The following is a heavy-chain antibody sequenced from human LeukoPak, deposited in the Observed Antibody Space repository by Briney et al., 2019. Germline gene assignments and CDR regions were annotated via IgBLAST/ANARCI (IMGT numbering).Heavy chain of an antibody. CDR2: IYYSGST. Sequence: SETLSLTCTVSGGSISSYYWSWIRQPPGKGLEWIGYIYYSGSTNYNPSLKSRVTISVDTSKNQFSLKLSSVTAADTAVYYCARHGVRDGYNSWGIVLDYWGQVTLVTVSS. CDR3: ARHGVRDGYNSWGIVLDY. V-gene: IGHV4-59*08. CDR1: GGSISSYY. D-gene: IGHD5-24*01. J-gene: IGHJ4*02.